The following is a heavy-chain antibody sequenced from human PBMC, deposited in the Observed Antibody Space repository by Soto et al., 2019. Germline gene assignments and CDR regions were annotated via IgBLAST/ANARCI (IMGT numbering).Heavy chain of an antibody. CDR2: ISYDGSYK. Sequence: SLRLSFAAPWFTFRRFCLHRVPPTPGQGVGGGALISYDGSYKYYADSVKGRFTISRDNSKNTLYLQMNSLRAEDTTVYYCAKGRLGAPLPHYYYYYGMDVWGQGTTVTVSS. CDR3: AKGRLGAPLPHYYYYYGMDV. V-gene: IGHV3-30*18. CDR1: WFTFRRFC. J-gene: IGHJ6*02. D-gene: IGHD1-26*01.